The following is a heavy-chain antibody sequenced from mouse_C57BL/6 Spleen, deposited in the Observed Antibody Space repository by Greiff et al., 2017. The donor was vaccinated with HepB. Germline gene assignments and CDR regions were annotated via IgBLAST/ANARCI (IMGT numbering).Heavy chain of an antibody. J-gene: IGHJ4*01. CDR1: GYAFSSYW. Sequence: VQVVESGAELVKPGASVKISCKASGYAFSSYWMNWVKQRPGQGLEWIGQIYPGDGDTNYNGKFKGKATLTADTSSSTAYMQLSSLTSEDSAVYFCARGGYYDYPYYAMDYWGQGTSVTVSS. V-gene: IGHV1-80*01. D-gene: IGHD2-4*01. CDR3: ARGGYYDYPYYAMDY. CDR2: IYPGDGDT.